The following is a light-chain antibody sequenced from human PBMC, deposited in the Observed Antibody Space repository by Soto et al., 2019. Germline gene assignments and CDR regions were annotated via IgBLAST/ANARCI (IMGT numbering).Light chain of an antibody. J-gene: IGKJ4*01. CDR3: QQYGSSLPLT. CDR1: QSLTNNY. CDR2: AAS. Sequence: EIVLTQSPGTLSLSPGESATLSCRASQSLTNNYLAWYQQKPGQAPRLLIYAASSRATGIPDRFSGRGSEKDFTLTISRLEPEDFAVYYCQQYGSSLPLTFGGGTNVEIK. V-gene: IGKV3-20*01.